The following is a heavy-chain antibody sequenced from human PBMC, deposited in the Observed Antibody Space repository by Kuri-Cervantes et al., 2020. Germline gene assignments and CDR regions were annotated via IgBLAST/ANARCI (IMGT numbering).Heavy chain of an antibody. CDR3: ARDGGYSYGLSGYYGMDV. Sequence: GESLKISCAASGFIFRNYGMNWVRQTPGKGLEWVSSISSSSSYIYYADSVKGRFTISRDNAKNSLYLQMNSLRAGDTAVYYCARDGGYSYGLSGYYGMDVWGQGTTVTVSS. CDR2: ISSSSSYI. J-gene: IGHJ6*02. D-gene: IGHD5-18*01. V-gene: IGHV3-21*01. CDR1: GFIFRNYG.